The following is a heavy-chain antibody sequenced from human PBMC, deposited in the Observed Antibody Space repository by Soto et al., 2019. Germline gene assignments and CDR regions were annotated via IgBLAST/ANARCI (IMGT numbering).Heavy chain of an antibody. J-gene: IGHJ4*02. Sequence: EVQLLESGGDLAQPGGSLRLICAASGFTFSNYAMTWVRQSPGKGLEWVSTITSAGSTFYGDTVKGRFTISRDNSKSTLYLQMNSLGAEDTAVYYCAKTDKFHSQSSGWANRFDSWSQGTLVTVSS. V-gene: IGHV3-23*01. CDR3: AKTDKFHSQSSGWANRFDS. CDR2: ITSAGST. CDR1: GFTFSNYA. D-gene: IGHD6-19*01.